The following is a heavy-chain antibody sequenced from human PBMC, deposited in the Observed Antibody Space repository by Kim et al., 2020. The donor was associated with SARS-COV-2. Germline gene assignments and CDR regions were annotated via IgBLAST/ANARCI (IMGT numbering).Heavy chain of an antibody. CDR2: IRSKAYGGTT. J-gene: IGHJ5*02. CDR3: TRGLAGDQSNWFDP. CDR1: GFTFGDYA. V-gene: IGHV3-49*03. Sequence: GGSLRLSCTASGFTFGDYAMSWFRQAPGKGLEWVGFIRSKAYGGTTEYAASVKGRFTISRDDSKSIAYLQMNSLKTEDTAVYYCTRGLAGDQSNWFDPWGQGTLVTVSS. D-gene: IGHD6-19*01.